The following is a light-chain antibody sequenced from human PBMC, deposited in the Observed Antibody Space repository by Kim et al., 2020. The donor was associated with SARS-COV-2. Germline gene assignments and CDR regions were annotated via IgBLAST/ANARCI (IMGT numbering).Light chain of an antibody. CDR1: QSILFSSNNKNC. Sequence: DIVMTQSPDSLPVSLGERATINCKSSQSILFSSNNKNCLGWYQQKPRQPPRLLISWASTRESGVPDRFSGSGSGTDFTLTISSLQAEDVAVYYFQQCYSPPKTFGQGTKLEI. V-gene: IGKV4-1*01. CDR2: WAS. CDR3: QQCYSPPKT. J-gene: IGKJ2*01.